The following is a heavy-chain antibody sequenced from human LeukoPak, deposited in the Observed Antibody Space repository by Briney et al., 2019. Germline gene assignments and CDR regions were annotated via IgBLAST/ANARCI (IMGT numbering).Heavy chain of an antibody. V-gene: IGHV3-30-3*01. CDR1: GFTFRGFA. D-gene: IGHD3-10*01. J-gene: IGHJ4*02. Sequence: GGSLRLSCAASGFTFRGFAMHWVRQAPGKGLEWAAVISYDGSNKYYADSVKGRFTISRDNSKNTLYPQMNSLRAEDTAVYYCARDTYYYGSGSPNIDYWGQGTLVTVSS. CDR3: ARDTYYYGSGSPNIDY. CDR2: ISYDGSNK.